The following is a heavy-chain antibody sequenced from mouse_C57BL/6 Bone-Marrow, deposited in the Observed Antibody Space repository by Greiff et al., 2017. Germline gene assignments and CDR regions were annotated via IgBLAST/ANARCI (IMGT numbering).Heavy chain of an antibody. V-gene: IGHV1-39*01. J-gene: IGHJ4*01. CDR1: GYSFTDYN. CDR2: INPNYGTT. CDR3: ARGYAYDDAMCY. Sequence: EVQLQQSGPELVKPGASVKISCKASGYSFTDYNMHWVKQSHGKSLEWIGVINPNYGTTSYNQKFKGKATFTVDQSSSTAYMQLNILTSEDSAVYYCARGYAYDDAMCYWGQGTSVTVSS. D-gene: IGHD2-2*01.